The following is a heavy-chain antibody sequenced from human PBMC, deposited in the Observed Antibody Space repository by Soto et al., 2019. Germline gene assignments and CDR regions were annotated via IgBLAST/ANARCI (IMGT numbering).Heavy chain of an antibody. Sequence: SETLSLTCTVSGGSISSSSYYWGWIRQPPGKGLEWIGSIYYSGSTYYNPSLKSRVTISVDTSKNQFSLKLSSVTAADTAVYYCARQCTGGSCYSEPDYWGQGTVVTGS. CDR1: GGSISSSSYY. CDR3: ARQCTGGSCYSEPDY. D-gene: IGHD2-15*01. J-gene: IGHJ4*02. CDR2: IYYSGST. V-gene: IGHV4-39*01.